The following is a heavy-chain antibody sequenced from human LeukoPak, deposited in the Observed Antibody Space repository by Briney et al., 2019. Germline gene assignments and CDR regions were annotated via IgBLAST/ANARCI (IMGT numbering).Heavy chain of an antibody. CDR1: GGSLSGYY. Sequence: SETLSLTCAVYGGSLSGYYWSWIRQPPGKGLEWIGEINHSGSTNYNPSLKSRVTISVDTSKNQFSLKLSSVTAADTAVYYCARRYSSGWHGNYWGQGTLVTVSS. D-gene: IGHD6-19*01. V-gene: IGHV4-34*01. CDR3: ARRYSSGWHGNY. J-gene: IGHJ4*02. CDR2: INHSGST.